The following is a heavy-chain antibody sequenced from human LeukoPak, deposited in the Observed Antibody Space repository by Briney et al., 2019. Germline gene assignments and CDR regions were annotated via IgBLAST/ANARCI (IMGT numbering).Heavy chain of an antibody. V-gene: IGHV4-39*01. CDR2: IYYSGST. CDR1: GDSISSINSY. J-gene: IGHJ1*01. CDR3: ARQETNSRNSLSYFEH. D-gene: IGHD2/OR15-2a*01. Sequence: SETLSLTCTVSGDSISSINSYWAWIRQPPGKGLEWIGSIYYSGSTYYNPSLKRRVSISIDTSKNQFSLKLSSVSAADTALYYCARQETNSRNSLSYFEHWGRGTLVTVSS.